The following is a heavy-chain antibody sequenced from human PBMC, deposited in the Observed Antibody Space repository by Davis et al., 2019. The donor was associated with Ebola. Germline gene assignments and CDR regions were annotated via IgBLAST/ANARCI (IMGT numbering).Heavy chain of an antibody. CDR1: GFTFSNYA. CDR2: ISYDGSNK. J-gene: IGHJ6*02. Sequence: GGSLRLSCAASGFTFSNYAMHWVRQAPGKGLEWVAVISYDGSNKYYADSVKGRFTISRDNSKNTLYLQMNSLRAEDTAVYYCARDTFPANGYYYGMDVWGQGTTVTVSS. V-gene: IGHV3-30*04. CDR3: ARDTFPANGYYYGMDV. D-gene: IGHD2-8*01.